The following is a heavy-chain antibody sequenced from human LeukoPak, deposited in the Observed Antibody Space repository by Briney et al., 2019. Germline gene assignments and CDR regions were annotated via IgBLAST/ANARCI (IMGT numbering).Heavy chain of an antibody. V-gene: IGHV3-74*01. CDR2: INSDGINT. CDR3: ARDLGQYYDTSDNWFDP. CDR1: GFTFNNYG. D-gene: IGHD3-22*01. J-gene: IGHJ5*02. Sequence: GGSLRLSCVVSGFTFNNYGMNWVRQAPGKGLVWVSRINSDGINTSYADSVKGRFTISRDNAKNTLNLQMNSLRAEDTAVYYCARDLGQYYDTSDNWFDPWGQGTLVTVSS.